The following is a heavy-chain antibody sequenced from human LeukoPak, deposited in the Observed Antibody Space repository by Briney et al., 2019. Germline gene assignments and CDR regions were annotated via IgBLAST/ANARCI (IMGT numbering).Heavy chain of an antibody. Sequence: SQTLSLTCAISGDSVSSNSNAWNWIRQSPSRGLEWLGRTYYRSKWNNDYAPSVKSRITINPDTSKNQFSLRLSSVTPEDTAVYYCARQYGDYVYYYMDVWGKGTTVTVSS. D-gene: IGHD4-17*01. J-gene: IGHJ6*03. CDR3: ARQYGDYVYYYMDV. V-gene: IGHV6-1*01. CDR1: GDSVSSNSNA. CDR2: TYYRSKWNN.